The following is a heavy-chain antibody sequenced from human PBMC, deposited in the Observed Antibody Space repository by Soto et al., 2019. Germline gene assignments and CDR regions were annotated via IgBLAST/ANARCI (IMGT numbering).Heavy chain of an antibody. D-gene: IGHD6-19*01. CDR2: ISTHGGST. CDR3: VKDGDSSGWYNWFDT. V-gene: IGHV3-64D*06. Sequence: GGSLRLSCSASGFTFSIYAMHWVRQAPGKGLEYVSAISTHGGSTYYTDSVKGRFTISRDNSKNTLYLQMSSLRVEDTAVYYCVKDGDSSGWYNWFDTWGQGTLVTVSS. J-gene: IGHJ5*02. CDR1: GFTFSIYA.